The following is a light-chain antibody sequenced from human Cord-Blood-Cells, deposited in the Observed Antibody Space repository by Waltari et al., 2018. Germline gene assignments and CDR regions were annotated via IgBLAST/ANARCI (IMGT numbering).Light chain of an antibody. J-gene: IGKJ3*01. CDR1: QSVLYSSNNKNY. CDR3: QQYYSTPFT. Sequence: DIVMTQSPDSLAVSLGERATINCKSSQSVLYSSNNKNYLAWYQQKPGQPPKLLIYWASTRESGVPYRFSGSGSGTDFTLTISSLHAEDVAVYYCQQYYSTPFTFGPGTKVDIK. CDR2: WAS. V-gene: IGKV4-1*01.